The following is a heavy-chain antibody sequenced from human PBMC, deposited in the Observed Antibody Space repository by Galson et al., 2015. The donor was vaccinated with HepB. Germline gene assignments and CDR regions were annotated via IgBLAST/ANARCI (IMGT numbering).Heavy chain of an antibody. CDR1: SGSFSGYY. CDR3: ARASLAAAGKGRVLDY. V-gene: IGHV4-34*01. D-gene: IGHD6-13*01. J-gene: IGHJ4*02. Sequence: ETLSLTCAVYSGSFSGYYWSWIRQPPGKGLEWIGEINHSGSTSYNPSLKSRVTISVDTSKNQFSLKLSSVTAADTAVYYCARASLAAAGKGRVLDYWGQGTLVTVSS. CDR2: INHSGST.